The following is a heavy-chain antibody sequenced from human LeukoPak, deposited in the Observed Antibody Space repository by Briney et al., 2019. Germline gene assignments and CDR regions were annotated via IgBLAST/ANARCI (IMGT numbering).Heavy chain of an antibody. Sequence: PGGSLRLSCAASGFTVSSNYMSWVRQAPGKGLEWVSVIYSVGSTYYAGSVKGRFTISRDNSKNTLYLQMNSLRAEDTAVYYCARDSGYDFDYWGQGTLDTVSS. CDR1: GFTVSSNY. J-gene: IGHJ4*02. V-gene: IGHV3-66*01. D-gene: IGHD5-12*01. CDR2: IYSVGST. CDR3: ARDSGYDFDY.